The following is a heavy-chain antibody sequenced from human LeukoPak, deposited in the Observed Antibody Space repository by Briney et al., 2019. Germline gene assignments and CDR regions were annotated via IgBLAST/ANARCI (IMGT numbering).Heavy chain of an antibody. V-gene: IGHV3-74*01. CDR1: GFTFRSNW. CDR2: ISSDGSRT. Sequence: GGSLRLSCAASGFTFRSNWMHWVRQAPGKGLVWVSHISSDGSRTSYADSVKGRFTISRDNAKNTLYLQINSLRAEDTAVYYCAGKGGSYRYTLENWGQGTLVTVSS. D-gene: IGHD3-16*02. CDR3: AGKGGSYRYTLEN. J-gene: IGHJ4*02.